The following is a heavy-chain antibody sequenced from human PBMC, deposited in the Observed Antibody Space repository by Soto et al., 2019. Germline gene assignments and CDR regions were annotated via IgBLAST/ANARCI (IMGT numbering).Heavy chain of an antibody. CDR3: TRGITMVRGVPYGMDV. CDR1: GFTFGDYA. J-gene: IGHJ6*02. CDR2: IRSKAYGGTT. V-gene: IGHV3-49*03. Sequence: GGSLRLSCTACGFTFGDYAMSWFRQAPGEGMEWVGFIRSKAYGGTTEYAASVKGRFTISRDDSKSIAYLQMNSLKTEDTAVYYCTRGITMVRGVPYGMDVWGQGTTVTVSS. D-gene: IGHD3-10*01.